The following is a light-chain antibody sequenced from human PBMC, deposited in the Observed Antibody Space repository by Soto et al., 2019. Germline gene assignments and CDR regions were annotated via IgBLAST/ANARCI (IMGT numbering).Light chain of an antibody. CDR1: SSDVGDYIY. V-gene: IGLV2-11*01. CDR2: DVS. J-gene: IGLJ2*01. CDR3: CSYAGSYTLV. Sequence: QSARTQPRSASRSPGQSVTLSCTGTSSDVGDYIYVSWYQQHPGKAPKLMIYDVSKRPSGVPDRFSGSKSGNTASLTISGLQAEDESDYYCCSYAGSYTLVFGGGTKVTFL.